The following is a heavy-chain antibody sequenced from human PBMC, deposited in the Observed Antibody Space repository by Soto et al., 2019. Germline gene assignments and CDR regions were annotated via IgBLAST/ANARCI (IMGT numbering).Heavy chain of an antibody. J-gene: IGHJ4*02. CDR1: GGTFSSFP. D-gene: IGHD5-12*01. CDR3: ARAPRRWLAQTFDY. V-gene: IGHV1-69*06. CDR2: IIPIFGTA. Sequence: ASVNVSFKCSGGTFSSFPISWVRQAPGQGLEWMGGIIPIFGTANYAQNFQGRVTITADKATSTAYMELSSLRSEDTAVCYCARAPRRWLAQTFDYWGQGTLVTVSS.